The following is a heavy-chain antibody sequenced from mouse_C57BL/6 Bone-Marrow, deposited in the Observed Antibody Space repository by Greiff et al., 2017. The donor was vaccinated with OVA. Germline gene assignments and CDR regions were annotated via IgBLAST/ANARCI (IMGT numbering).Heavy chain of an antibody. CDR1: GYTFTSYW. CDR3: AREAGTVYWYFDV. Sequence: QVQLQQSGAELVKPGASVKVSCKASGYTFTSYWMHWVKQRPGQGLEWIGRIHPSDSDTNYNQKFKGKATLTVDKSSSTAYMQRSSLTSDDSAVYYCAREAGTVYWYFDVWGTGTTVTVSS. V-gene: IGHV1-74*01. CDR2: IHPSDSDT. J-gene: IGHJ1*03. D-gene: IGHD1-1*01.